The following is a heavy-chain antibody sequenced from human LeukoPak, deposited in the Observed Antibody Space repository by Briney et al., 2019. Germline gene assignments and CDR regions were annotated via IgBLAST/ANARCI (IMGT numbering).Heavy chain of an antibody. CDR2: INWNGGST. Sequence: PGGSLRLSCAASGFTFDDYGMSWVRQAPGKGLEWVSGINWNGGSTGYADSVKGRFTISRDNAKNSLYLQMNSLRAEDTALYYXXXXXXNCTNGXXXXXRYXXXXWXQXTLVTVSS. D-gene: IGHD2-8*01. J-gene: IGHJ4*02. CDR1: GFTFDDYG. CDR3: XXXXXNCTNGXXXXXRYXXXX. V-gene: IGHV3-20*04.